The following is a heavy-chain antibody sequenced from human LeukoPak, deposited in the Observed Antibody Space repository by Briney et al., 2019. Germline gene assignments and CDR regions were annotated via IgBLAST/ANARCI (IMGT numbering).Heavy chain of an antibody. CDR3: ARRRGAIDY. J-gene: IGHJ4*02. V-gene: IGHV4-59*08. D-gene: IGHD1-26*01. CDR2: IYYSGST. CDR1: GGSISSYY. Sequence: PSETLSLTCTVSGGSISSYYWSWIRQPPGKGLEWIGYIYYSGSTNYNPSLKSRVTISVDTSKNQFSLKLSSVTAADTAVYYCARRRGAIDYWGQETLVTVSS.